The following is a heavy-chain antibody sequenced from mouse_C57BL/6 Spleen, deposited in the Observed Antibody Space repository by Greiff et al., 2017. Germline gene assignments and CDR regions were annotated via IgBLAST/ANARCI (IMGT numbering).Heavy chain of an antibody. CDR3: AREHDSNGGYFDV. V-gene: IGHV1-61*01. J-gene: IGHJ1*03. D-gene: IGHD2-5*01. CDR2: IYPSDSET. CDR1: GYTFTSYW. Sequence: QVQLQQSGAELVRPGSSVKLSCKASGYTFTSYWMDWVKQRPGQGLEWIGNIYPSDSETHYNQKFKDKATLTVDKSSSTAYMQLSSLTSEDSAVYYCAREHDSNGGYFDVWGTGTTVTVSS.